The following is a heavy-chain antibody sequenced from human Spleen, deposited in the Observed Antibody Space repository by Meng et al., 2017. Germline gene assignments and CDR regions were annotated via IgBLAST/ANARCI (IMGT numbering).Heavy chain of an antibody. CDR3: ARAYCGGDCYSKHDAFDI. Sequence: GESLKISCAASGFTFRSYEMNWVRQAPGKGLEWLSYISTTGSTLYYADSVKGRLTISRDNAKSTLFLQMNSLRAEDTAVYYCARAYCGGDCYSKHDAFDIWGQGTMVTVSS. J-gene: IGHJ3*02. CDR2: ISTTGSTL. V-gene: IGHV3-48*03. CDR1: GFTFRSYE. D-gene: IGHD2-21*02.